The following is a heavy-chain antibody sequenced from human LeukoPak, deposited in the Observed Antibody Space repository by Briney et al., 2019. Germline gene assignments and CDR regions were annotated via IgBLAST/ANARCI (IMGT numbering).Heavy chain of an antibody. V-gene: IGHV3-66*01. J-gene: IGHJ6*02. CDR1: GVSVISNY. CDR3: AREVTTFLAV. CDR2: IYSGGST. Sequence: GGAPRLFCADSGVSVISNYMRVGRPGPGAGLEWVSVIYSGGSTYYADSVKGRFTISRDNSKNTLYLQMNSLRAEDTAVYYCAREVTTFLAVWGQGTTVTVSS. D-gene: IGHD4-17*01.